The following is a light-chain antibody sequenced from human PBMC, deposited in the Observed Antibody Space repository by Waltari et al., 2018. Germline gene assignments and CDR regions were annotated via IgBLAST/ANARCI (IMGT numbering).Light chain of an antibody. CDR1: SSDLGRYNY. V-gene: IGLV2-14*03. J-gene: IGLJ1*01. CDR3: SSYTTTSTYV. CDR2: DVS. Sequence: QSALTQPASVSGSPGQSITISCTGTSSDLGRYNYVSWYQQHPGKAPKLMIYDVSNRPSGVSNRFSGSKSGNAASLTISGLQAEDEADYYCSSYTTTSTYVFGTGTKVTVL.